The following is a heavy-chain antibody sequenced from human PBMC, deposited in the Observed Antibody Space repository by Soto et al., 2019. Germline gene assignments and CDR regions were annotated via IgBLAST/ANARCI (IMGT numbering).Heavy chain of an antibody. V-gene: IGHV3-21*01. CDR1: GFTFSNNA. D-gene: IGHD3-3*01. CDR2: LSSGTPYI. Sequence: PGGSLRLSCLRSGFTFSNNAMNWVRQAPGQGLEWVSSLSSGTPYIYYAASVKGRFTISRDDAKNSLYLQMFSLRAEDTAVYYCARAVQPWSGFTPWGQGTLVTVSS. J-gene: IGHJ5*02. CDR3: ARAVQPWSGFTP.